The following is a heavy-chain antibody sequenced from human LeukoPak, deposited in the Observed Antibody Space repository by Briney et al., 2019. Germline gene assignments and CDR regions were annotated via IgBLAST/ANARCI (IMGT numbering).Heavy chain of an antibody. J-gene: IGHJ4*02. CDR1: GFTFSTYS. CDR3: ASNPYFDY. V-gene: IGHV3-21*04. Sequence: GGSLRLSCAASGFTFSTYSMNWVRQAPGKGLEWVSFISTSSSYIYYADSVKGRFTISRDNSKNTLYLQMNSLRAEDTAVYYCASNPYFDYWGQGTLVTVSS. CDR2: ISTSSSYI.